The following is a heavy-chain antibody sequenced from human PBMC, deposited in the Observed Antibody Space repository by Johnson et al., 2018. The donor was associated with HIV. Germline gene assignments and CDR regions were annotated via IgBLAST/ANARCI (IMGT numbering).Heavy chain of an antibody. V-gene: IGHV3-9*01. D-gene: IGHD3-22*01. CDR1: GFNFDDYA. CDR3: AKEIYYDCSGYSDGPFDI. Sequence: VQLMESGGGLVQPGGSLRLSCAASGFNFDDYAMHWVRQAPGKGLEWVSGISWNSGSIGYADSVKGRLTISRDNAKNSLYLQMNSLRAEDTALYYCAKEIYYDCSGYSDGPFDIWGQGTMVTVSS. J-gene: IGHJ3*02. CDR2: ISWNSGSI.